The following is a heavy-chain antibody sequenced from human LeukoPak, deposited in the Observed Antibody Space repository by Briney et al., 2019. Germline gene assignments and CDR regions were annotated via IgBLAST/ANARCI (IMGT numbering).Heavy chain of an antibody. CDR1: GFTFSSYA. CDR3: ARPAFLITGNPLSDY. J-gene: IGHJ4*02. CDR2: ISYDGSNK. D-gene: IGHD1-20*01. Sequence: PGRSLRLSCAASGFTFSSYAMHWVRQAPGKGLEWVAVISYDGSNKYYADSVKGRFTISRDNSKNTLYLQMNSLRAEDTAVYYCARPAFLITGNPLSDYWGQGTLVTVSS. V-gene: IGHV3-30-3*01.